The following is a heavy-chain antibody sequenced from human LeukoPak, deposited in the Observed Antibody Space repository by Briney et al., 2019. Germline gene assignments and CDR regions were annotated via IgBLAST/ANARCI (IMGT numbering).Heavy chain of an antibody. Sequence: GGSLRLSCAASGFSVNTNYMTWVRQAPGKGLEWVSVLYSGGGAYCADSVKDRFTISRDYSQNTLLLQMNSLRAEDTALYYCARGKTSDDIIEDAFDIWGQGTMVAVSS. V-gene: IGHV3-66*01. CDR2: LYSGGGA. CDR3: ARGKTSDDIIEDAFDI. D-gene: IGHD3-9*01. J-gene: IGHJ3*02. CDR1: GFSVNTNY.